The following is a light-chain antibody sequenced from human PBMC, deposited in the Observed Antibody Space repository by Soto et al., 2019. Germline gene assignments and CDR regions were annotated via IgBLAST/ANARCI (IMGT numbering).Light chain of an antibody. CDR3: QQSYSSPYT. CDR1: QSISNY. Sequence: DIQMTQSPSSLSASVGDRVTITCRASQSISNYLNWYQQKPGKAPKLLIYADSILQSGVPSRFSGSGSGTDFTLTISSLQPEDFATYYCQQSYSSPYTFGQGTKLEIK. V-gene: IGKV1-39*01. CDR2: ADS. J-gene: IGKJ2*01.